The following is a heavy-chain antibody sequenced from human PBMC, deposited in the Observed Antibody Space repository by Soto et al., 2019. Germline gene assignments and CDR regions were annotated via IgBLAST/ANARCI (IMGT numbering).Heavy chain of an antibody. CDR1: GDSVSNNGAT. J-gene: IGHJ4*02. CDR2: AYYRSRWQY. D-gene: IGHD1-26*01. CDR3: ARDPPDFNSGFDS. Sequence: SQTLSLTCAICGDSVSNNGATWNWIRQSPSRCLEWLGRAYYRSRWQYDYAPSVRSRITINPDTSKNQFSLHLSSVTPEDTAVYYCARDPPDFNSGFDSWGQGSLVTVSS. V-gene: IGHV6-1*01.